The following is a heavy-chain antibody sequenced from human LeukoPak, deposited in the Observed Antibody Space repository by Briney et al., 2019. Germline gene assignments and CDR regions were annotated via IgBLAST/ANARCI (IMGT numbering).Heavy chain of an antibody. CDR1: GFIFSDYY. CDR2: ISSSSSCT. J-gene: IGHJ5*02. CDR3: ARGTIAALPRVP. D-gene: IGHD6-25*01. Sequence: PGGALRLSGAASGFIFSDYYMSRIRQAPGKGLEWVSYISSSSSCTNYADSVKGRFTISRDNAKNSLYLQMNSLRAEDTAVYYCARGTIAALPRVPWGQGTLVTVSS. V-gene: IGHV3-11*05.